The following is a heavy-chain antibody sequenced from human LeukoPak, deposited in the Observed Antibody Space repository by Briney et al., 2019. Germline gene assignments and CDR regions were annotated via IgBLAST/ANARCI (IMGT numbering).Heavy chain of an antibody. Sequence: GASVKVSCKASGGTFSSYAISWVRQAPGQGLEWMGGIIPIFGTANYAQKFQSRVTITADESTSTAYMELSSLRSEDTAVYYCASGDYYYGMDVWGQGTTVTVSS. J-gene: IGHJ6*02. V-gene: IGHV1-69*13. CDR3: ASGDYYYGMDV. CDR2: IIPIFGTA. CDR1: GGTFSSYA.